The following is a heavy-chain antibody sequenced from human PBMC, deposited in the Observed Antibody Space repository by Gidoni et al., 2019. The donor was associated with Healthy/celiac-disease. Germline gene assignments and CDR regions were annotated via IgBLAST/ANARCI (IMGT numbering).Heavy chain of an antibody. V-gene: IGHV3-15*01. Sequence: EVQLVESGGGLVKPGGSLRLSCAASGFTFSNAWMSWVRQAPGKGLEWVGRIKSKTDGGTTDYAAPVKGRFTISRDDSKNTLYLQMNSLKTEDTAVYYCTTDRRGHYYYYYMDVWGKGTTVTVSS. CDR3: TTDRRGHYYYYYMDV. CDR1: GFTFSNAW. D-gene: IGHD3-10*01. J-gene: IGHJ6*03. CDR2: IKSKTDGGTT.